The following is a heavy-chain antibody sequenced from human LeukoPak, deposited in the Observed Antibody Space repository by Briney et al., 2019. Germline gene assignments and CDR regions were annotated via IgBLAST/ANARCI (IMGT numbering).Heavy chain of an antibody. CDR2: ISAYNGNT. J-gene: IGHJ4*02. V-gene: IGHV1-18*01. D-gene: IGHD3-3*01. Sequence: ASVKVSCKASGYTFTSYGISWVRQAPGQGLEWMGWISAYNGNTNYAQKLQGRVTMTTDTSTSTAYMELRSLRSDDTAVYYCARCKSNDFWNGYSVHVDYWGQGTLVTVSS. CDR3: ARCKSNDFWNGYSVHVDY. CDR1: GYTFTSYG.